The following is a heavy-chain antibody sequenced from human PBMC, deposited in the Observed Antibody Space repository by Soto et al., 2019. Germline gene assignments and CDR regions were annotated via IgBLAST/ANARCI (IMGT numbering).Heavy chain of an antibody. CDR2: INPSGGST. CDR3: ARDDSSPYYGMDV. J-gene: IGHJ6*02. Sequence: GKVSCKASGYTFTSYYMHWVRQAPGQGLEWMGIINPSGGSTSYAQKFQGRVTMTRDTSTSTAYMELSSLRSGDTAVYYCARDDSSPYYGMDVWGQGTTVTGSS. CDR1: GYTFTSYY. V-gene: IGHV1-46*01. D-gene: IGHD6-19*01.